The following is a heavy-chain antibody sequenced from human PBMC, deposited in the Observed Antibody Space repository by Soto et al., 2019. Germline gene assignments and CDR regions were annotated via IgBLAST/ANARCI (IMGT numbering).Heavy chain of an antibody. V-gene: IGHV1-2*04. CDR3: ARDLLSSGWPNGMDV. CDR2: INPNSGGT. Sequence: ASVKVSCKASGYTFTGYYMHWVRQAPGQGLEWMGWINPNSGGTNYAQKFQGWVTRTRDTSISTAYMELSRLRADDTAVYYCARDLLSSGWPNGMDVWGQGTTVTVSS. CDR1: GYTFTGYY. J-gene: IGHJ6*02. D-gene: IGHD6-19*01.